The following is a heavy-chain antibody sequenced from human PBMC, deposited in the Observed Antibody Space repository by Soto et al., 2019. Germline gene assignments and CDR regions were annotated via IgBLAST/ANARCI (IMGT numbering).Heavy chain of an antibody. CDR3: ARPRGYCSGGSCYPDAFDI. J-gene: IGHJ3*02. D-gene: IGHD2-15*01. CDR1: GYTFTSYA. Sequence: ASVKVSCKASGYTFTSYAMHWVRQAPGQRLEWMGWINAGNGNTKYSQKFQGRVTITRDTSASTAYMELSSLRSEDTAVYYCARPRGYCSGGSCYPDAFDIWGQGKMVTVSS. CDR2: INAGNGNT. V-gene: IGHV1-3*01.